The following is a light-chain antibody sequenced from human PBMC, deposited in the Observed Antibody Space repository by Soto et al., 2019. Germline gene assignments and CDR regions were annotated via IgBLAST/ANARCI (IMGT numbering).Light chain of an antibody. V-gene: IGKV3-20*01. J-gene: IGKJ2*01. CDR1: PSVSSRY. Sequence: EIVLTQSPGTLSLSPGERATLSCRASPSVSSRYLAWYQQKPGRAPRLLIYDASSRATGSPDRFSGSGSGTDFTRSISTLEPADFAVYYWQQYGTSPRTFGQGTKLEIK. CDR2: DAS. CDR3: QQYGTSPRT.